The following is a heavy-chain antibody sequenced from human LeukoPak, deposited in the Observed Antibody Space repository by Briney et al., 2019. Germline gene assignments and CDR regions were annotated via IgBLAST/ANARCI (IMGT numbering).Heavy chain of an antibody. CDR2: IYYSGST. J-gene: IGHJ4*02. Sequence: PSETLSLTCTVSGGSISSYYWSWIRQPPGKGLEWIGYIYYSGSTNYNPSLKSRVTISVDTSKNQFSLKLSSVTAADTAVYYCAREDYGERFDYWGQGTLVTVSS. D-gene: IGHD4-17*01. CDR3: AREDYGERFDY. CDR1: GGSISSYY. V-gene: IGHV4-59*01.